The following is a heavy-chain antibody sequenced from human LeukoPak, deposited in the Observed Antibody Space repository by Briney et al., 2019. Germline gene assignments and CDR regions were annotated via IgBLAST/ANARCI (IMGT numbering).Heavy chain of an antibody. J-gene: IGHJ6*03. CDR1: GFTFSSYA. D-gene: IGHD6-19*01. CDR2: ISGSGGST. V-gene: IGHV3-23*01. Sequence: GGSLRLSCAASGFTFSSYAMSWVRQAPGKGLEWVSAISGSGGSTYYADSVKGRFTISRDNSKNTLYLQMNSLRAEDTAVYYCAKPHSSGWSLTHMDVWGKGTTVTVSS. CDR3: AKPHSSGWSLTHMDV.